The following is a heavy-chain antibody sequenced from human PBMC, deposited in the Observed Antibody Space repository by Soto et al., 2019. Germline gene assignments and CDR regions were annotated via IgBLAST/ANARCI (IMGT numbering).Heavy chain of an antibody. J-gene: IGHJ4*02. CDR1: GGSISSSSYY. Sequence: PSETLSLTCTVSGGSISSSSYYWGWIRQPPGKGLEWIGSIYYSGSTYYNPSLKSRVTISVDTSKNQFSLKLSSVTAADTAVYYCARHATYNWNLHKHLEDSGQGTLDTVTS. V-gene: IGHV4-39*01. CDR2: IYYSGST. D-gene: IGHD1-20*01. CDR3: ARHATYNWNLHKHLED.